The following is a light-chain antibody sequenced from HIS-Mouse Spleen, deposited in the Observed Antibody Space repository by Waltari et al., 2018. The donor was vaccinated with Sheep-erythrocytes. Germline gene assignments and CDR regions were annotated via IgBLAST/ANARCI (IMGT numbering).Light chain of an antibody. CDR3: QQYGSSPPYT. J-gene: IGKJ2*01. Sequence: EIVLTQSPGTLSLSPGERATLSCRASRSVSSSYLAWYQQKPGQAPRLLIYCASSRATGIPDRFSGSGSGTDFTLTISRLEPEDFAVYYCQQYGSSPPYTFGQGTKLEIK. CDR1: RSVSSSY. V-gene: IGKV3-20*01. CDR2: CAS.